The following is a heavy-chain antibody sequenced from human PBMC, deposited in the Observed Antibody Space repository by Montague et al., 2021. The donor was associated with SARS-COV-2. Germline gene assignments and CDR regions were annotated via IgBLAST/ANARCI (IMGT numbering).Heavy chain of an antibody. CDR1: GGSISSSN. J-gene: IGHJ3*02. V-gene: IGHV3-21*01. CDR2: ISSSSSYI. CDR3: ASFGENDAFDI. D-gene: IGHD3-10*01. Sequence: ETLSLTCAVSGGSISSSNWWSWVRQPPGKGLEWVSSISSSSSYIYYADSVKGRFTISRDNAKNSLYLQMNSLRAEDTAVYYCASFGENDAFDIWGQGTMVTVSS.